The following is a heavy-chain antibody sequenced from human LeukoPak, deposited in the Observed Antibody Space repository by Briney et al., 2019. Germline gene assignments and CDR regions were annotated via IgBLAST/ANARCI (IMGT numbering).Heavy chain of an antibody. D-gene: IGHD2-2*01. Sequence: GGSLRLSCAVSGFTFSGSAMHWVRQASGKGLEWVGRIRSKANSYATAYAASVKGRFTISRDDSKNTAYLQMNSLKTEDTAVYYCTRTKDIVVVPAAIRVYWYFDLWGRGTLVTVSS. V-gene: IGHV3-73*01. J-gene: IGHJ2*01. CDR1: GFTFSGSA. CDR2: IRSKANSYAT. CDR3: TRTKDIVVVPAAIRVYWYFDL.